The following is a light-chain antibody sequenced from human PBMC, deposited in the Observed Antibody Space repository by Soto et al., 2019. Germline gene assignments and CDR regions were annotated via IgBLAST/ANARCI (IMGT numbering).Light chain of an antibody. CDR2: YDS. V-gene: IGLV3-21*04. J-gene: IGLJ2*01. CDR1: NMGSKS. CDR3: QVWDSSSDPL. Sequence: SYELTQPPSVSVAPGKTARITCGGTNMGSKSVHWYQQKPGQAPVLVISYDSDRPSGIPERFSGSNSGNTATLTISRVEAGDEADYYCQVWDSSSDPLFGGGTKLTVL.